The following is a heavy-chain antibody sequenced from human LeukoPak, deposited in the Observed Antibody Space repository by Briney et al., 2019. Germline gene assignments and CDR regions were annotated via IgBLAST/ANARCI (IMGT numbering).Heavy chain of an antibody. D-gene: IGHD5-18*01. CDR2: IYHTGST. V-gene: IGHV4-39*07. Sequence: PSETLSLTCTVSGGSINNSNYYCAWIRQAPGKGLEWIGHIYHTGSTHYNPSLKSRVTISVDMSNNQFSLKLSSVTAADTAVYYCARTEESGYSYRYFGYHYYMDVWGQGTLVTVSS. CDR3: ARTEESGYSYRYFGYHYYMDV. J-gene: IGHJ6*03. CDR1: GGSINNSNYY.